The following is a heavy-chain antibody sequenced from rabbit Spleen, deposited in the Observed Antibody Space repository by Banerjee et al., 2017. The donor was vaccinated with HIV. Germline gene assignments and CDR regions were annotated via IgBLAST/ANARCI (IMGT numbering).Heavy chain of an antibody. Sequence: QSLEESGGDLVKPGASLTLTCIASGVSFSGSSYMCWVRQAPGKGLEWIACIDSGSSGFTYFASWAKGRFTISKTSSTTVTLHMTSLTAADTATYFCARDTSSSFSSYGMDLWGQGTLVTVS. CDR3: ARDTSSSFSSYGMDL. CDR2: IDSGSSGFT. V-gene: IGHV1S40*01. D-gene: IGHD1-1*01. CDR1: GVSFSGSSY. J-gene: IGHJ6*01.